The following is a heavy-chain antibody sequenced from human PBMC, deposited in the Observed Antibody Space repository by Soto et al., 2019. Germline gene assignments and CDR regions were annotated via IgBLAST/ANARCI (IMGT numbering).Heavy chain of an antibody. CDR3: ARVVGASTPHYVYGMDV. CDR2: LIPIFGAP. D-gene: IGHD1-26*01. J-gene: IGHJ6*02. Sequence: QVQLVQSGAEVRKTGSSVKVSCEASGGSFSSYAIGWVRQAPGQGLEWMGALIPIFGAPNYAQKFQGRVTITADESTRKAYMELSSLGSEDTAGYYCARVVGASTPHYVYGMDVWGQGTTVTVSS. V-gene: IGHV1-69*01. CDR1: GGSFSSYA.